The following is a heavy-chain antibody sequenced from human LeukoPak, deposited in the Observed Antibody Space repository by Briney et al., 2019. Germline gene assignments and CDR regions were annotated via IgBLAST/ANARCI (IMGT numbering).Heavy chain of an antibody. J-gene: IGHJ3*02. CDR1: GVSISGHY. CDR2: VYYSGRT. D-gene: IGHD3-22*01. CDR3: AGLLDNDSSGDPDTFDM. V-gene: IGHV4-59*11. Sequence: PSETLSLTCTVSGVSISGHYWSWIRQPPGNGLEWIGFVYYSGRTRYNPSLHSRVTISADTSKNHLSLKLTSVTAADTAVYYCAGLLDNDSSGDPDTFDMWGQGIKVTVSS.